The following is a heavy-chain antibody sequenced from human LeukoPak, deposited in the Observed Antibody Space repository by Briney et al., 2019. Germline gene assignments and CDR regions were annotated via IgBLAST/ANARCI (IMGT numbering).Heavy chain of an antibody. J-gene: IGHJ4*02. Sequence: GGSLRLSCAASGFTFINAWMSWVRQAPGRGLEWVGRLKTKTEGGTTDYGAPVKGRFTISRDDSKNTLYLQMNSLKTEDTAVYYCTTDLPLYYSNYGFDYWGQGTLVTVSS. D-gene: IGHD4-11*01. CDR2: LKTKTEGGTT. V-gene: IGHV3-15*01. CDR1: GFTFINAW. CDR3: TTDLPLYYSNYGFDY.